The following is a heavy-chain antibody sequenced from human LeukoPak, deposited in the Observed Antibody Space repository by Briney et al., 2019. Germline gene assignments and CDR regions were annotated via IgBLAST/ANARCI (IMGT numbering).Heavy chain of an antibody. V-gene: IGHV3-23*01. Sequence: GGSLRLSCAASGFTFSSYAMSLVRQAPGKGLEWVSAISGSGGSTYYADSVKGRFTISRDNSKNTLYLQMNSLRAEDTAVYYCAKGGFMTTDFDPWGQGTLVTVSS. CDR3: AKGGFMTTDFDP. D-gene: IGHD4-11*01. CDR1: GFTFSSYA. CDR2: ISGSGGST. J-gene: IGHJ5*02.